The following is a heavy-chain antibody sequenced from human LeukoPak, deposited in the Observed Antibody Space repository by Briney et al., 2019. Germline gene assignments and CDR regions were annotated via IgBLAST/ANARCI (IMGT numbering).Heavy chain of an antibody. CDR1: GGSISITDW. V-gene: IGHV4-4*02. CDR2: IYHGGST. J-gene: IGHJ3*02. D-gene: IGHD6-19*01. Sequence: PSGTLSLTCAVSGGSISITDWWSWVRQPPGKGLEWIGQIYHGGSTNYNPSLKSRVTISVDKSKNQFSLKLISLTAADTAVYYCARDGAATVARYAFDIWGQGTMVTVSS. CDR3: ARDGAATVARYAFDI.